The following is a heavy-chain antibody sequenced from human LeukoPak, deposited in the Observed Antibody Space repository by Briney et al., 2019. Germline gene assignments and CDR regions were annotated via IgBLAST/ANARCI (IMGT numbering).Heavy chain of an antibody. D-gene: IGHD3-3*01. V-gene: IGHV3-30-3*01. CDR3: AYVLRFLEWLLYRYDY. CDR1: GFTFSSYA. CDR2: ISYDGSNK. J-gene: IGHJ4*02. Sequence: GRSLRLSCAASGFTFSSYAMHWVRQAPGKGLEWVAVISYDGSNKYYADSVKGRFTISRDNSKNTLYLQMNSLRAEDTAVYYCAYVLRFLEWLLYRYDYWGQGTLVTVSS.